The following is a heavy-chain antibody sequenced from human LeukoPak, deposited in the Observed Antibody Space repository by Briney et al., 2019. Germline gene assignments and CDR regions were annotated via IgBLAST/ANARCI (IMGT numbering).Heavy chain of an antibody. D-gene: IGHD3-22*01. CDR1: GYTFTSYD. V-gene: IGHV1-8*03. Sequence: ASVKVSCKASGYTFTSYDINWVRQATGQGLEWMGWMNPNSGNTGYAQKFQGRVTITRNTSISTAYMELSSLRSEDTAVYYCARVGGEYDSSGKTQNYWGQGTLVTVSS. CDR3: ARVGGEYDSSGKTQNY. J-gene: IGHJ4*02. CDR2: MNPNSGNT.